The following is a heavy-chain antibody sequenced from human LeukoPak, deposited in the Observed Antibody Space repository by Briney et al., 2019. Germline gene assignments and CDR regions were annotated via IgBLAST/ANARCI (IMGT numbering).Heavy chain of an antibody. J-gene: IGHJ4*02. V-gene: IGHV3-30*02. CDR2: IRYDGSNK. CDR1: GFTFSSYS. Sequence: PGGSLRLSCAASGFTFSSYSMHWVRQAPGKGLEWVAFIRYDGSNKYYADSVKGRFIISRDNSKNTLYLQMNSLRAEDTAVYYCAKDRSVYGDYGDYSGHFDYWGQGTLVTVSS. D-gene: IGHD4-17*01. CDR3: AKDRSVYGDYGDYSGHFDY.